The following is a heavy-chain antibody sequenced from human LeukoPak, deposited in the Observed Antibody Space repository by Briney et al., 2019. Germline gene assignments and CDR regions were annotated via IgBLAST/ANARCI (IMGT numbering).Heavy chain of an antibody. CDR2: IYYSGST. V-gene: IGHV4-59*12. Sequence: KPSEPLSLPCTVSGDPIRSYYWSWIRRPPGKALEGIGYIYYSGSTNYNPSLKSRVTIAVDTSKNQFALKLSSVTAADTAVYYCASGHIVGAKGIDYWGRGTLVTVSS. D-gene: IGHD1-26*01. CDR1: GDPIRSYY. CDR3: ASGHIVGAKGIDY. J-gene: IGHJ4*02.